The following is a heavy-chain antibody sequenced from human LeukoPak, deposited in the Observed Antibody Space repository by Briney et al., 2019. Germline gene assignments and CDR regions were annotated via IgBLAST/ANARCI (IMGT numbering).Heavy chain of an antibody. CDR2: MNPNSGNT. CDR3: ARERGSDSGWYFRHYYYYGMDV. D-gene: IGHD6-19*01. J-gene: IGHJ6*02. CDR1: GYTLTSYD. V-gene: IGHV1-8*01. Sequence: ASVKVSCKASGYTLTSYDINWVRQATGQGLEWMGWMNPNSGNTGYAQKFQGRVTMTRNTSISTAYMELSSLRSEDTAVYYCARERGSDSGWYFRHYYYYGMDVWGQGTTVTVSS.